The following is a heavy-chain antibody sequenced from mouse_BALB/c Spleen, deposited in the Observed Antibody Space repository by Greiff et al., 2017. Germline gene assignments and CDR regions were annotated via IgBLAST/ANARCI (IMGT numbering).Heavy chain of an antibody. CDR1: GFTFSSYA. J-gene: IGHJ2*01. D-gene: IGHD2-1*01. CDR2: ISSGGST. V-gene: IGHV5-6-5*01. CDR3: ARGGFYYGNPDY. Sequence: EVQRVESGGGLVKPGGSLKLSCAASGFTFSSYAMSWVRQTPEKRLEWVASISSGGSTYYPDSVKGRFTISRDNARNILYLQMSSLRSEDTAMYYCARGGFYYGNPDYWGQGTTLTVSS.